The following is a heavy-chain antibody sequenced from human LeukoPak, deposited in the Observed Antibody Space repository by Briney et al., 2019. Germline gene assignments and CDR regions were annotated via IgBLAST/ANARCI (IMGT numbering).Heavy chain of an antibody. CDR2: ISSSGSTI. Sequence: GGSLRLSCAASGFTFSDYSMNWVRQAPGKGLEWVSYISSSGSTIYYADSVKGRFTISRDNAKNSLYLQMDSLRAEDTAVYYRARVGEWELLYFDYWGQGTLVTVSS. V-gene: IGHV3-48*04. CDR3: ARVGEWELLYFDY. CDR1: GFTFSDYS. D-gene: IGHD1-26*01. J-gene: IGHJ4*02.